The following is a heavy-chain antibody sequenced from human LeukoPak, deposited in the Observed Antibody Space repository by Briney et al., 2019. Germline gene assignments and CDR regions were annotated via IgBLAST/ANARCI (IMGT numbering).Heavy chain of an antibody. CDR1: GYTFTSYS. Sequence: ASVKVSCKASGYTFTSYSINWVRQAPGQGLEWMAWISAYNGNTNYAQKFQGRVTLTRDTSTSTAYMELRSLRSDDTAVYFCARGMSGYTEDPFDIWGQGTVVTVSS. J-gene: IGHJ3*02. D-gene: IGHD2-2*02. V-gene: IGHV1-18*01. CDR3: ARGMSGYTEDPFDI. CDR2: ISAYNGNT.